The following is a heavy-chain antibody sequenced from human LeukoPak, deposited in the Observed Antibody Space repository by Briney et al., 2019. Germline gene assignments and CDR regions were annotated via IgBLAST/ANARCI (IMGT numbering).Heavy chain of an antibody. CDR3: ARDKWELLGYFDY. D-gene: IGHD1-26*01. Sequence: PGRSLRLSCAASGFTFSSYAMHWVRQAPGKGLEWVAVISYDGSNKYYADSVKGRFTISRDNSKNTLYLQMNSLRAEDTAVYYCARDKWELLGYFDYWGQGTLVTVSS. J-gene: IGHJ4*02. CDR2: ISYDGSNK. CDR1: GFTFSSYA. V-gene: IGHV3-30-3*01.